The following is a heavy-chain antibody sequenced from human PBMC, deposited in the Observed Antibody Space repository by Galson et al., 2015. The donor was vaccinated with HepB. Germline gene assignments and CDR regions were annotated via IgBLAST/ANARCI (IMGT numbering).Heavy chain of an antibody. J-gene: IGHJ4*02. CDR3: ARDRKIVVVVAATEFDY. CDR2: ISYDGSNK. CDR1: GYTFSSYA. Sequence: SLRLSCAASGYTFSSYAMHWVRQAPGKGLEWVAVISYDGSNKYYADSVKGRFTISRDNSKNTLYLQMNSLRAEDTAVYYYARDRKIVVVVAATEFDYWGQGTLVTVSS. V-gene: IGHV3-30-3*01. D-gene: IGHD2-15*01.